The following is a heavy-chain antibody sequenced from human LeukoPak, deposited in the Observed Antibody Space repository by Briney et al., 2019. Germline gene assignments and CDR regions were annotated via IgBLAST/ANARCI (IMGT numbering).Heavy chain of an antibody. CDR2: IIPILGIA. CDR3: ARGGKVREVAATQPFDY. CDR1: GGTFSSYA. D-gene: IGHD2-15*01. Sequence: GSSVKVSCKASGGTFSSYAISWVRQAPGQGLEWMGRIIPILGIANYAQKFQGRVTITADKSTSTAYMELSSLRSEDTAVYYCARGGKVREVAATQPFDYWGQGTLVTVSS. V-gene: IGHV1-69*04. J-gene: IGHJ4*02.